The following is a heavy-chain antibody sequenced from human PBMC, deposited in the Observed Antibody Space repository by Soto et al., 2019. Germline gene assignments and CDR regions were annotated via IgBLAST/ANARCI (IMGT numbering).Heavy chain of an antibody. J-gene: IGHJ3*02. CDR2: ISGSLGSA. CDR1: GFTFNDYA. Sequence: PGGSVRRSCAVSGFTFNDYAMSWVRQAPGKGLEWVSTISGSLGSAYYAASVEGRFTISGDNSNNTLYLQMNSLRVEDTATYYCAKDSRLPGFGLLIHAFDIWGHGTMVTVSS. CDR3: AKDSRLPGFGLLIHAFDI. V-gene: IGHV3-23*01. D-gene: IGHD3-3*01.